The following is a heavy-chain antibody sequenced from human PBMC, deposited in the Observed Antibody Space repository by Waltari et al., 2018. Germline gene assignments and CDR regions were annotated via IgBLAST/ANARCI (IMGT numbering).Heavy chain of an antibody. Sequence: QVQLQESGPGLVKPSETLSLTCTVSGGSISSYYWSWIRQPPGKGLEWIGYIYYSGSTNYNPSLKSRVTISVDTSKNQFSLKLSSVTAADTAVYYCARDVTYYPGRGFDYWGQGTLVTVSS. CDR2: IYYSGST. CDR3: ARDVTYYPGRGFDY. J-gene: IGHJ4*02. D-gene: IGHD3-10*01. CDR1: GGSISSYY. V-gene: IGHV4-59*01.